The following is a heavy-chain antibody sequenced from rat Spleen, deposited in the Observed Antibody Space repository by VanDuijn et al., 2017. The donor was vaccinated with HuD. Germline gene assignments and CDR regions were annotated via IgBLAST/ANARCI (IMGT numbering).Heavy chain of an antibody. D-gene: IGHD1-1*01. CDR1: GFTFSNYD. J-gene: IGHJ2*01. V-gene: IGHV5S23*01. CDR2: ISTGGGNT. Sequence: EVQLVESGGGLVQPGRSLKLSCAASGFTFSNYDMAWVRQAPKKGLAWVASISTGGGNTYYRDSVKGRFTIPRENAKSTRYLQMDSVRSEDTATYYCTTAVQWPFDYWGQGVMVTVSS. CDR3: TTAVQWPFDY.